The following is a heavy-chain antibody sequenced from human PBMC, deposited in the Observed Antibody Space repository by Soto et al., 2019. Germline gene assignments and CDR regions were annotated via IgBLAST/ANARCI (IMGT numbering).Heavy chain of an antibody. D-gene: IGHD3-16*01. CDR2: ISSSSSYI. J-gene: IGHJ6*02. CDR3: ARGLVFYDYVCVPYDMHL. CDR1: GFTFSSYS. Sequence: GGSLRLSCAASGFTFSSYSMNWVRQAPGKGLEWVSSISSSSSYIYYADSVKGRFTISRDNAKNSLYLQMNSLRAEDTAVYYYARGLVFYDYVCVPYDMHLSGHGTSVTVSS. V-gene: IGHV3-21*01.